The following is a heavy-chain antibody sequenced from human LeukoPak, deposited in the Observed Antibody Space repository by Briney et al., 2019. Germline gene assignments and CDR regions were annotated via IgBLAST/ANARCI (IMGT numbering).Heavy chain of an antibody. CDR1: GGSISSYY. CDR3: ARHGYRVTTRDY. J-gene: IGHJ4*02. V-gene: IGHV4-59*08. Sequence: SETLSLTCTVSGGSISSYYWSWIRQPPGKGLEWIGYIYYSGSTNYNPSLKSRVTISVDTSKNQFSLKLSSVTAADTAVYYCARHGYRVTTRDYWGQGTLVTVSS. CDR2: IYYSGST. D-gene: IGHD4-17*01.